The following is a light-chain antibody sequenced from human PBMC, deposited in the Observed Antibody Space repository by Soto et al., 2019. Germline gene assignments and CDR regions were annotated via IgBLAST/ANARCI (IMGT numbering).Light chain of an antibody. CDR2: ENN. CDR1: SSNIGNNY. J-gene: IGLJ2*01. CDR3: GTWDSSLSAGV. Sequence: QSVLTQPPSVSAAPGQTVTISCSGSSSNIGNNYVSWYKQLPGTAPKLLIYENNKRPSGIPDRFSGSKSGTSATLGITGLQTGDEADYYCGTWDSSLSAGVFGGGTKLTVL. V-gene: IGLV1-51*02.